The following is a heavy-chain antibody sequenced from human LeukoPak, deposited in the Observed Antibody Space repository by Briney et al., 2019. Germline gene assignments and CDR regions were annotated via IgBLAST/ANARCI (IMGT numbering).Heavy chain of an antibody. V-gene: IGHV1-18*01. J-gene: IGHJ4*02. Sequence: ASVKVSCKASGYTFTSYGISWVRQAPGKGLEWMGWISAYNGNTNYAQKLQGRVTMTTDTSTSTAYMELRSLRSDDTAVYYCARDGGEEWFGELLNPIYWGQGTLVTVSS. CDR2: ISAYNGNT. CDR1: GYTFTSYG. D-gene: IGHD3-10*01. CDR3: ARDGGEEWFGELLNPIY.